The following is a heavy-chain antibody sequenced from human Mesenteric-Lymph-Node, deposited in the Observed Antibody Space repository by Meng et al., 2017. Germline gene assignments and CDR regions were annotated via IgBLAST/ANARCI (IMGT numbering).Heavy chain of an antibody. V-gene: IGHV1-69*13. D-gene: IGHD2-21*02. Sequence: SVKVSCKASGGTFSSYTISWVRQAPGQGLEWMGGIIPIFGTANYAQKFQGRVTITADESTSTAYMELSSLRSEDTAVYYCARDTGGDDDAFDIWGQGTMVTVSS. CDR1: GGTFSSYT. CDR3: ARDTGGDDDAFDI. J-gene: IGHJ3*02. CDR2: IIPIFGTA.